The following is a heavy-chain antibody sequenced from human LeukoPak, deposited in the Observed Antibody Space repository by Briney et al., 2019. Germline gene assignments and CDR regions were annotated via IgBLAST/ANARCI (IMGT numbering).Heavy chain of an antibody. V-gene: IGHV3-23*01. Sequence: PGGSLRLSCAASGFTFSSYAMSWVRQAPGKGLEWVSAISGSGGSTYYADSVKGRFTISRDNSKNTLYLQMNSLRAEDTAMYYCARGRYSGTTYYFDYWGQEPWSPSPQ. CDR1: GFTFSSYA. CDR2: ISGSGGST. D-gene: IGHD5-12*01. CDR3: ARGRYSGTTYYFDY. J-gene: IGHJ4*01.